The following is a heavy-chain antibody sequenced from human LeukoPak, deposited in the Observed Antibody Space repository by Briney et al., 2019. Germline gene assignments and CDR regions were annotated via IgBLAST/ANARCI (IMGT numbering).Heavy chain of an antibody. D-gene: IGHD3-9*01. CDR3: ANTRGYDILTGYAY. V-gene: IGHV3-30*18. CDR2: ISYDGSNK. CDR1: GFTFSSYG. Sequence: PGGSLRLSCAASGFTFSSYGMHWVRQAPGKGLEWVAVISYDGSNKYYADSVKGRFTISRDNSKNTLYLQMNSLRAEDTAVYYCANTRGYDILTGYAYWGQGTLVTVSS. J-gene: IGHJ4*02.